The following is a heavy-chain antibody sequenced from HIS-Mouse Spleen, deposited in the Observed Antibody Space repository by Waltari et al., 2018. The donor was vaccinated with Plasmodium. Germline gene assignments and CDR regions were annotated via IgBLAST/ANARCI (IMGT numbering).Heavy chain of an antibody. CDR3: ASSWYWYFDL. V-gene: IGHV3-7*01. D-gene: IGHD6-13*01. Sequence: EVQLVESGGGLVQPGGSLRLSCAASAFTVSGYWMSWVRQAPGKGLEWVANIKQDGSEKYYVDSVKGRFTISRDNAKNSLYLQMNSLRAEDTAVYYCASSWYWYFDLWGRGTLVTVSS. J-gene: IGHJ2*01. CDR2: IKQDGSEK. CDR1: AFTVSGYW.